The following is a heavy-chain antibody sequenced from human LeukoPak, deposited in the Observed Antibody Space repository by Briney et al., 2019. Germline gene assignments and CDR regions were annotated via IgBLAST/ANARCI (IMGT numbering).Heavy chain of an antibody. J-gene: IGHJ4*02. V-gene: IGHV3-49*04. Sequence: GGSLRLSCTASGFTFGDYAMSWVRQAPGKGLEGGGFIRSKAYGGTTEYAASVKGRFTISRDDSKSIAYLQMNSLKTEDTAVYYCTQTRLGYCSGGSCYIFDYWGQGALVTVSS. D-gene: IGHD2-15*01. CDR3: TQTRLGYCSGGSCYIFDY. CDR1: GFTFGDYA. CDR2: IRSKAYGGTT.